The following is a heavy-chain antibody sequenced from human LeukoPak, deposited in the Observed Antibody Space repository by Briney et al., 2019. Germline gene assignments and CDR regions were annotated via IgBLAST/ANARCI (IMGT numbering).Heavy chain of an antibody. CDR1: GGSISSYY. V-gene: IGHV4-59*01. CDR2: IYYSGST. J-gene: IGHJ5*02. D-gene: IGHD2-2*01. Sequence: PSETLSLTCTVSGGSISSYYWSWIRQPPGKGLEWIGYIYYSGSTNYNPSLKSRVTISVDTSKNQFSLKLSSVTAADTAVDYCARGAPPDIVVVPAATLWFDPWGQGTLVTVSS. CDR3: ARGAPPDIVVVPAATLWFDP.